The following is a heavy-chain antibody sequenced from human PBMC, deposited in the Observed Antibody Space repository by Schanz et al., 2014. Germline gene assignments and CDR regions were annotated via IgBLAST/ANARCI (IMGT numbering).Heavy chain of an antibody. CDR3: ARGRGCTGASCCSWFDL. CDR2: ISAYNGNT. J-gene: IGHJ5*02. D-gene: IGHD2-15*01. V-gene: IGHV1-18*01. CDR1: GYNITSND. Sequence: QVHLVQSGAEVKKPGASVKVSCKASGYNITSNDVTWVRQAPGQGLEWMGRISAYNGNTNYAQKLQGRVTMTANASTSTACMELSSLRSEDTTVYYCARGRGCTGASCCSWFDLWGLGILVTVSS.